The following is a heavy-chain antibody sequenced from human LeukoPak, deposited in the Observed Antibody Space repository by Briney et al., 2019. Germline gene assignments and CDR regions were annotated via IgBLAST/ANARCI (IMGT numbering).Heavy chain of an antibody. CDR3: ARGDFSKEGSYRHFDN. J-gene: IGHJ4*02. V-gene: IGHV1-46*04. CDR2: INPSGGST. Sequence: ASVKVSCKASGYTFTSYYIHWVRQAPGQGLEWMGMINPSGGSTSYAQKLQGRVTITRGTSASTTYMELSSLTSEDTALYYCARGDFSKEGSYRHFDNWGQGTLVTVSS. D-gene: IGHD3-10*01. CDR1: GYTFTSYY.